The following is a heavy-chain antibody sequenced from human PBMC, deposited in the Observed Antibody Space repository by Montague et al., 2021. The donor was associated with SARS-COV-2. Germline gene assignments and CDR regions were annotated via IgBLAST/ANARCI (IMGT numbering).Heavy chain of an antibody. D-gene: IGHD3-9*01. CDR1: GFSLSTSGMR. CDR3: ARSYYDILTNYYDAFDI. J-gene: IGHJ3*02. Sequence: PALVKPTQTLTLTCTLSGFSLSTSGMRASWIRQPPGKALEWLARIDWXDDKFYSTSLKTRLTISKDTSKNQMVLTMTNMDPVDTATYYCARSYYDILTNYYDAFDIWGQGTMVTVSS. CDR2: IDWXDDK. V-gene: IGHV2-70*04.